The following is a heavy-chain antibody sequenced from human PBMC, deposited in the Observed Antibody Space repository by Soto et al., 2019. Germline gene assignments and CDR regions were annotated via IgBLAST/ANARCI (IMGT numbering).Heavy chain of an antibody. CDR3: ARDPVAGESKFDY. J-gene: IGHJ4*02. D-gene: IGHD2-21*01. CDR1: GGTFSSYT. V-gene: IGHV1-69*08. Sequence: QVQLVQSGAEVKKPGSSVKVSCKASGGTFSSYTISWVRQAPGQGLEWMGRIIPILGIANYAQKFQGRVTITADKSTSTAYMELSSLRSEDTAVYYCARDPVAGESKFDYWGQGTLVTVSS. CDR2: IIPILGIA.